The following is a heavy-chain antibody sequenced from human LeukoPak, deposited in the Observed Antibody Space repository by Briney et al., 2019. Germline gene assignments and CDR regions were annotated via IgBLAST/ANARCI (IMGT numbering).Heavy chain of an antibody. D-gene: IGHD2-2*01. CDR1: GGSFSGYY. CDR2: VYYSGTT. V-gene: IGHV4-59*01. CDR3: ARDSGKCTTTSCSDYLDL. J-gene: IGHJ4*02. Sequence: SETLSLTCAVYGGSFSGYYWTWIRQSPGKGLEWIGFVYYSGTTHYNPSLESRVTISVDVSKNQFSLKLDSVTTADTAVYYCARDSGKCTTTSCSDYLDLWGQGTLVTVSS.